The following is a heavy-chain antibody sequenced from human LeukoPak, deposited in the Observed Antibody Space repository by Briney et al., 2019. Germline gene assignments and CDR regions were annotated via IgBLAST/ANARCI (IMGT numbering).Heavy chain of an antibody. V-gene: IGHV3-74*03. CDR2: IKSDGSGS. CDR3: AKEGNDDLAVAGFDY. J-gene: IGHJ4*02. CDR1: GFNFGNSW. D-gene: IGHD6-19*01. Sequence: GGSLRLSCTASGFNFGNSWMHWVRQAPGKGLEWISRIKSDGSGSVYAESVKGRFTISRDNSKDTLYLQMNSLRAEDTAVYYCAKEGNDDLAVAGFDYWGQGTLVTVSS.